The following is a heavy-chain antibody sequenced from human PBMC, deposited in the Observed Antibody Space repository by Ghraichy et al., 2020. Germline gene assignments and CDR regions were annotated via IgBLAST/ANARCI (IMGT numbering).Heavy chain of an antibody. CDR2: NTVSGGRT. D-gene: IGHD2-2*01. J-gene: IGHJ6*02. CDR3: AKTTAVHYYYGLDV. CDR1: GFTFNNYA. V-gene: IGHV3-23*01. Sequence: GGSLRLSCAASGFTFNNYAMSWVRQAPGKGLEWVSLNTVSGGRTSYADSVKGRFTLSLDPSKTTMYLQMNSLRAEDSAIYYCAKTTAVHYYYGLDVWGQGTTVIGSS.